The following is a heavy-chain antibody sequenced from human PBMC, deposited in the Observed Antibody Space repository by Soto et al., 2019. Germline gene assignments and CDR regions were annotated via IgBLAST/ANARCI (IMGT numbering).Heavy chain of an antibody. J-gene: IGHJ4*02. D-gene: IGHD2-2*01. CDR1: GYTFTSYG. CDR2: ISAYNGNT. V-gene: IGHV1-18*01. CDR3: ARRAECSSTSCYYYFDY. Sequence: QVQLVQSGAAVKKPGASVKVSCKASGYTFTSYGIIWVRQAPGQGLEWMGWISAYNGNTNYAQKLQGRVTMTTDTSTSTAYMELRSLRSDDTAVYYCARRAECSSTSCYYYFDYWGQGTLVTVSS.